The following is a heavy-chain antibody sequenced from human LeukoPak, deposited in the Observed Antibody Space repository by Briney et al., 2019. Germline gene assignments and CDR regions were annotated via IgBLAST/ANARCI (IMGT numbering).Heavy chain of an antibody. CDR2: VNPGGSVQ. D-gene: IGHD2-15*01. CDR3: ATTFPYCSEDNCAL. Sequence: GGSLRLSCIASGVAIGSSWMSWVRQSPGKRLEWVANVNPGGSVQNYVDSVTGRFTISRDNAKNSLYLQMNNLRADDAAVYYCATTFPYCSEDNCALGGQGTLVTVSS. J-gene: IGHJ1*01. V-gene: IGHV3-7*01. CDR1: GVAIGSSW.